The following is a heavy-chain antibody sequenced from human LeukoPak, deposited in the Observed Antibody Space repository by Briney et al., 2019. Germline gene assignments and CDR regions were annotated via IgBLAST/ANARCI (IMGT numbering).Heavy chain of an antibody. Sequence: SETLSLTCTVSGASISSGPYLWGWIRQPPAKGLEWIGGISSNGGTYYNPSLKSRILISGDSSKNHVFLNLTSVTATDTAVYYCARSFDSAMAPYDKWGQGTLVTVSS. J-gene: IGHJ4*02. V-gene: IGHV4-39*02. CDR1: GASISSGPYL. CDR2: ISSNGGT. D-gene: IGHD5-18*01. CDR3: ARSFDSAMAPYDK.